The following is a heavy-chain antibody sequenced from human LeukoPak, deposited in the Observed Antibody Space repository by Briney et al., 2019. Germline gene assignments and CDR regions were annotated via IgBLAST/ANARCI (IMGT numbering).Heavy chain of an antibody. D-gene: IGHD3-22*01. CDR1: GGSFSGYY. V-gene: IGHV4-34*01. CDR3: ARDPYYYDSSAY. CDR2: INHSGST. Sequence: PSETLSLTCAVYGGSFSGYYWSWIRQPAGKGLEWIGEINHSGSTNYNPSLKSRVTISVDTSKNQFSLKLSSVTAADTAVYYCARDPYYYDSSAYWGQGTLVTVSS. J-gene: IGHJ4*02.